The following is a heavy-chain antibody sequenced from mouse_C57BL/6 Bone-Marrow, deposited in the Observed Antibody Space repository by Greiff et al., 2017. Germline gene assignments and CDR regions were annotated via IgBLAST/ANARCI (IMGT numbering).Heavy chain of an antibody. Sequence: VQLQQSGAELARPGASVKLSCKASGSTFTSYCISWVKQRNGQGLEWSGEIYPRSGNTYYNEKFKGKATLTVDKSSSTAYMELRSLTSEDSAVYFCARNERFAYWGQGTLVTVSA. CDR1: GSTFTSYC. CDR2: IYPRSGNT. J-gene: IGHJ3*01. V-gene: IGHV1-81*01. CDR3: ARNERFAY.